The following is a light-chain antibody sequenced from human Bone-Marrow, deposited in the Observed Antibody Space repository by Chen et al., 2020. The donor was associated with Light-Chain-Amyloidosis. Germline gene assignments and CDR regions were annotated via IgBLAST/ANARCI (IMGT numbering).Light chain of an antibody. Sequence: SYVLTHPSSVSVAPGQTATLACGGNNIGSTSLHWYQQTPGQAPLLVVYDDSDRPSGIPERLSGSNSGNTATMTISRVEAGDEADYYCQVWDRSSERPVFGGGTKLTVL. CDR3: QVWDRSSERPV. V-gene: IGLV3-21*02. CDR1: NIGSTS. CDR2: DDS. J-gene: IGLJ3*02.